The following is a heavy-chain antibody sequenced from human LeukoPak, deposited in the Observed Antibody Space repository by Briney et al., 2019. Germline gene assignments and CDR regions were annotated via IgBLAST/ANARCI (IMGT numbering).Heavy chain of an antibody. Sequence: PGGSLRLFCAASGFTFSSYSMNWVRQAPGKGLEWVSYISSSSSTIYYADSVKGRFTISRDNAKNSLYLQMNSLRAEDTAVYFCARDPHPIGDYYMDVWGKGTTVTVSS. CDR2: ISSSSSTI. J-gene: IGHJ6*03. CDR3: ARDPHPIGDYYMDV. CDR1: GFTFSSYS. V-gene: IGHV3-48*01. D-gene: IGHD3-16*01.